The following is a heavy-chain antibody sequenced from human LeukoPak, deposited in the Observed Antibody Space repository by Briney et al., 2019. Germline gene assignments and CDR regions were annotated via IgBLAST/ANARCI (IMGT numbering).Heavy chain of an antibody. J-gene: IGHJ4*02. Sequence: HPGGSLRLSCAASGFTFSSYAMSWVRQAPGKRLEWVSAISGSGGSTYYADSVKGRFTISRDNSKNTLYLQMNSLRAEDTAVYYCACSGWYYFDYWGQGTLVTVSS. CDR2: ISGSGGST. CDR3: ACSGWYYFDY. D-gene: IGHD6-19*01. CDR1: GFTFSSYA. V-gene: IGHV3-23*01.